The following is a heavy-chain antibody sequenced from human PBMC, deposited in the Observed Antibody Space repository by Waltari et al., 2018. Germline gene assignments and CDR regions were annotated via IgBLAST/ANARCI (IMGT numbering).Heavy chain of an antibody. J-gene: IGHJ4*02. CDR1: GFTLSSYA. CDR2: ISYDGSNK. Sequence: QVQLVESGGGVVQPGRSLRLSCAASGFTLSSYAMHWVRQAPGKGLEWVAVISYDGSNKYYADSVKGRFTISRDNSKNTLYLQMNSLRAEDTAVYYCARDTFSGWSNWGQGTLVTVSS. V-gene: IGHV3-30*01. D-gene: IGHD6-19*01. CDR3: ARDTFSGWSN.